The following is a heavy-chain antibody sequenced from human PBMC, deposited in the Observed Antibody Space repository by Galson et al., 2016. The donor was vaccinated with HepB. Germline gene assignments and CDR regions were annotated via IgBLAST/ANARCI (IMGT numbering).Heavy chain of an antibody. CDR1: WDSVSSGSAA. Sequence: CAISWDSVSSGSAAWNWIRQSPSRGLEWLGRTYYRSRWYSDYAVSVKGRITINPDTSQNQFSLQLKSVTPEDTAVYYCARKTDYYDTPFDHWGQGTRVTVT. J-gene: IGHJ4*02. CDR2: TYYRSRWYS. CDR3: ARKTDYYDTPFDH. V-gene: IGHV6-1*01. D-gene: IGHD3-22*01.